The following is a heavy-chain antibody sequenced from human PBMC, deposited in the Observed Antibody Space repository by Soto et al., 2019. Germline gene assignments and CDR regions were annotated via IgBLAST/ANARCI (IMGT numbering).Heavy chain of an antibody. Sequence: SVKVSCKASGGTFSSYAISWVRQAPGQGLEWMGGIIPIFGTANYAQKFQGRVTITADESTSTAYMELSSLRSEDTAVYYCAKLGTTVTTDYYYGMDVWGQGTTVTVSS. CDR3: AKLGTTVTTDYYYGMDV. D-gene: IGHD4-4*01. V-gene: IGHV1-69*13. CDR2: IIPIFGTA. CDR1: GGTFSSYA. J-gene: IGHJ6*02.